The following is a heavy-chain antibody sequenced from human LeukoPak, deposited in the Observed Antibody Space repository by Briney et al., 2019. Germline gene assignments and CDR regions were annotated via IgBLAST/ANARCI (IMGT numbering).Heavy chain of an antibody. CDR1: GGSFSGYY. CDR3: ARSIAAVSYNWFDP. D-gene: IGHD6-13*01. J-gene: IGHJ5*02. CDR2: INHSGST. Sequence: SETLSLTCAVYGGSFSGYYWSWIRQPPGKGLEWIGEINHSGSTNYNPSLKSRVTISVDTSKNQFSLKLSSVTAADTAVYYCARSIAAVSYNWFDPWGQGTLGTVSS. V-gene: IGHV4-34*01.